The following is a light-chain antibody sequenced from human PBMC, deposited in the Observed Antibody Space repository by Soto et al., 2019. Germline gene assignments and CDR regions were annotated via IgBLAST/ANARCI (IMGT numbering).Light chain of an antibody. CDR1: SSDVGGYNY. Sequence: QSALTQPASVSGSPGQSITISCTGTSSDVGGYNYVSWYQQNPGKAPKLMIYDVSNRPSGVSNRFSGSKSGNTASLTISGLKAEYEADYYCSSYTSSSTLVFGGGTKLTVL. CDR2: DVS. V-gene: IGLV2-14*01. J-gene: IGLJ2*01. CDR3: SSYTSSSTLV.